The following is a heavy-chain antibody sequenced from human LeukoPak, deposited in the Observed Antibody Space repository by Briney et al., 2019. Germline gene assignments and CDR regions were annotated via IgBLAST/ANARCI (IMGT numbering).Heavy chain of an antibody. J-gene: IGHJ4*02. Sequence: SGRSLRLSCAASGFTFSSYAMHWVRQAPGKGLEWVAVISYDGSNKYYADSVKGRFTISRDNSKNTLYLQMNSLRAEDTAVYYCARVPSAYQLLYGIDYWGQGTLVTVSS. D-gene: IGHD2-2*02. CDR1: GFTFSSYA. CDR3: ARVPSAYQLLYGIDY. V-gene: IGHV3-30-3*01. CDR2: ISYDGSNK.